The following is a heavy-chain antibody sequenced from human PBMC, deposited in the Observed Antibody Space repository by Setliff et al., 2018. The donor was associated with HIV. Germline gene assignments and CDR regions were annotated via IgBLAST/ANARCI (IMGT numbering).Heavy chain of an antibody. J-gene: IGHJ4*01. CDR1: GASLSNCF. V-gene: IGHV4-34*01. CDR2: INQAGGT. D-gene: IGHD3-22*01. CDR3: ARGSTVPFTNSCYYIDY. Sequence: SATLSLTCAVSGASLSNCFGTWIRQPPGKGLEWIGEINQAGGTNYNPSLKSRVTISADTSKNQFSRRLTSVTAADSAVYFCARGSTVPFTNSCYYIDYWGRGSPVTVSS.